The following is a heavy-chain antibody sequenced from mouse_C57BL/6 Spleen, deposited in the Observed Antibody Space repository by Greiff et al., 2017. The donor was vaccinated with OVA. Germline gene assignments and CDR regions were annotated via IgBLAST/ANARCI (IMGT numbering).Heavy chain of an antibody. Sequence: VKLQESGAELARPGASVKLSCKASGYTFTSYGISWVKQRTGKGLEWIGESYPRRGNTNYNEKCKGKGKLTGDKYTSTAYMKLRSLTSEDSAVYFCAIHPTTTDCCIDYWGTGTTVTVSS. CDR3: AIHPTTTDCCIDY. J-gene: IGHJ1*03. CDR2: SYPRRGNT. D-gene: IGHD2-10*01. CDR1: GYTFTSYG. V-gene: IGHV1-81*01.